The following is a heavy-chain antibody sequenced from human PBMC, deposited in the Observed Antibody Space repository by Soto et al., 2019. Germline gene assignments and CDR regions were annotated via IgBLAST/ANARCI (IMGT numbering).Heavy chain of an antibody. CDR3: ARAYSSSYGMDV. D-gene: IGHD6-19*01. CDR2: ISSSSSYI. J-gene: IGHJ6*02. CDR1: GFTFSSYS. Sequence: GGSLRLSCAASGFTFSSYSMNWVRQAPGKGLEWVSSISSSSSYIYYADSVNGRFTISRDNAKNSLYLQMNSLRAEDTAVYYCARAYSSSYGMDVWGQGTTVTVSS. V-gene: IGHV3-21*01.